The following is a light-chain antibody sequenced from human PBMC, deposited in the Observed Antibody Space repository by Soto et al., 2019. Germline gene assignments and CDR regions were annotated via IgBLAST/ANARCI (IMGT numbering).Light chain of an antibody. CDR2: LGS. CDR3: LQPLLRHT. Sequence: DIVMTQSPLSLPVTPGEPASISCRSSQSLLHSNGNNSLDWYLLTPGQPPQLLIYLGSNRAARVPNRCSGSGSGTDFTLKISRVEDEDVGVYYCLQPLLRHTFGQGTKLEIK. J-gene: IGKJ2*01. V-gene: IGKV2-28*01. CDR1: QSLLHSNGNNS.